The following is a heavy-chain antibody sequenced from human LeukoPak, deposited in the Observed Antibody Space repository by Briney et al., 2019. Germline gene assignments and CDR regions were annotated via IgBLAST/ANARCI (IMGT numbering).Heavy chain of an antibody. V-gene: IGHV3-23*01. J-gene: IGHJ4*02. D-gene: IGHD3-16*02. CDR3: AKYRDYYFEY. CDR1: GFTFSSYS. CDR2: ITGSGGRI. Sequence: GGSLRLSCAASGFTFSSYSMGWVRQAPGEGLEWVSSITGSGGRIYYADSLKGRFTTSRDNSKNTVYLQMNSLRAEDTAVYYCAKYRDYYFEYWGQGTLVTVSS.